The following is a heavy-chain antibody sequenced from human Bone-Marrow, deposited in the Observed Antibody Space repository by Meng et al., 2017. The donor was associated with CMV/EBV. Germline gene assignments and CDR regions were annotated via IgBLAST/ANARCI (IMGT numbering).Heavy chain of an antibody. D-gene: IGHD1-7*01. CDR1: GGSISSYY. CDR2: IYYSGST. Sequence: LRLSCTVSGGSISSYYWSWIRQPPGKGLEWIGYIYYSGSTYYNPSLKSRVTMSVDTSKNQFSLNLSPVTAADTAVYYCARDLGTTPLFFYWGQGTLVTVSS. CDR3: ARDLGTTPLFFY. V-gene: IGHV4-30-4*08. J-gene: IGHJ4*02.